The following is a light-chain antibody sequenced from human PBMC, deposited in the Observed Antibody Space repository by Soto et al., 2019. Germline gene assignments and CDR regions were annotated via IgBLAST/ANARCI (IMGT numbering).Light chain of an antibody. V-gene: IGKV1-12*01. J-gene: IGKJ4*01. Sequence: DIQMTQSPSSVSASLVYRFAITCPASQGISSWLAWYQQKPGKAPKLLIYAASSLHSGVPSRFSGSGSGTDFTLTISSLQPEDFAAYYCQQANSLPVTFGGGTKVDIK. CDR1: QGISSW. CDR2: AAS. CDR3: QQANSLPVT.